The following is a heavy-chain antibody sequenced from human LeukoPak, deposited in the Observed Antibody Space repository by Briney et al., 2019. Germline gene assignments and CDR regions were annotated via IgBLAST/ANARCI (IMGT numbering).Heavy chain of an antibody. CDR1: GFTFSSYA. J-gene: IGHJ4*02. D-gene: IGHD3-22*01. V-gene: IGHV3-30*04. CDR2: ISYDGSNK. CDR3: ARVYYYDSSGYYLDY. Sequence: PGGSLRLSCAASGFTFSSYAMHWVRQAPGKGLEWVAVISYDGSNKYYADSVKGRFTISRDNAKNTLYLLMNSLRAEDTAVYYCARVYYYDSSGYYLDYWGQGTLVTVSS.